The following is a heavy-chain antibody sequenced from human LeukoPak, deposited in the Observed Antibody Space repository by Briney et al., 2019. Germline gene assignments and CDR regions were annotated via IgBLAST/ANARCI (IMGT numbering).Heavy chain of an antibody. V-gene: IGHV3-23*01. CDR2: ISGSGGST. J-gene: IGHJ4*02. CDR3: ANLGGSGYDPVDY. CDR1: GFTFSSYA. Sequence: GGSLRLSCVASGFTFSSYAMSWVRQAPGKGLEWVSAISGSGGSTYYADSVKGRFTISRDNSKNTLYLQMNSLRAEDTAVYYCANLGGSGYDPVDYWGQGTLVTVSS. D-gene: IGHD5-12*01.